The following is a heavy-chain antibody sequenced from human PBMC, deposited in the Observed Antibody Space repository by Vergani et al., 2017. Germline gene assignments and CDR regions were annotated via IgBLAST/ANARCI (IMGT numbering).Heavy chain of an antibody. Sequence: QVQLVQSGAEVKKPGSSVKVSCKASGGTFSSYAISWVRQAPGQGLEWMGGIIPIFGTANYAQKFQGRVTITADESTSTAYMELSSLRSEGTAVYYCARSSVIVVVPAATPDAFDIWGQGTMVTVSS. CDR2: IIPIFGTA. V-gene: IGHV1-69*01. D-gene: IGHD2-2*01. J-gene: IGHJ3*02. CDR3: ARSSVIVVVPAATPDAFDI. CDR1: GGTFSSYA.